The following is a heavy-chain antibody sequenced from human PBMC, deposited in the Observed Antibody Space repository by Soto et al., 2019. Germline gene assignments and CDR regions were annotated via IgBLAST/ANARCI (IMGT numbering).Heavy chain of an antibody. Sequence: PSETLSLTCTVSGGSVSSGGYYWSWIRQPPGKGLEWIGYIYYSGSTNYNPSLKSRVTISVDTSKNQFSLKLSSVTAADTAVYYCASAILTGPYYYYSGMDVWGQGTTVTVSS. V-gene: IGHV4-61*08. J-gene: IGHJ6*02. D-gene: IGHD3-9*01. CDR1: GGSVSSGGYY. CDR2: IYYSGST. CDR3: ASAILTGPYYYYSGMDV.